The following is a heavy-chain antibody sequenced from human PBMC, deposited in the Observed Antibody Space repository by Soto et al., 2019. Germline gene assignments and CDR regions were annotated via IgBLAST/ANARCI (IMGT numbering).Heavy chain of an antibody. CDR1: GFTFSIYV. V-gene: IGHV3-30-3*01. J-gene: IGHJ4*02. Sequence: QAQLVESGGGVVQPGRSLRLSCAASGFTFSIYVIHWVRQAPGKGLEWVAMISYDASIKYYTDSVKGRFTISRDNSKNTLYLQMNNLRPEDTAVYYCARDLGSSSDYWGQGTLVTVSS. CDR3: ARDLGSSSDY. CDR2: ISYDASIK. D-gene: IGHD6-19*01.